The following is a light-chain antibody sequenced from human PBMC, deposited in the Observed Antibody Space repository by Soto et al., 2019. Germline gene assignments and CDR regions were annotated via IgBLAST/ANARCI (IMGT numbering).Light chain of an antibody. Sequence: QAVVTQEASWSVSPGGTVTLTCGLNSGSVSTSHYPSWYQQTPGQPPRTLILNIESRPSGVPERFSGTIIGRRAALTITGAQSEDESNYYCMLFVATGVWVFGGGTKLTVL. CDR1: SGSVSTSHY. J-gene: IGLJ3*02. CDR2: NIE. CDR3: MLFVATGVWV. V-gene: IGLV8-61*01.